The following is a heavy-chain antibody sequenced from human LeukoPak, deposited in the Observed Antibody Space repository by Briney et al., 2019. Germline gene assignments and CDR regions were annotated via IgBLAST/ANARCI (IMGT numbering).Heavy chain of an antibody. CDR1: GFTVSSSY. Sequence: PGGSLRLSCAASGFTVSSSYMSWVRQAPGKGLEYVSVIYSGGNTYYAGSVKGRFTISRDNSKNTVYLQMSSLRAEGTAVYYCARLIAATGRLYFDYWGQGTLVTVSS. D-gene: IGHD6-13*01. CDR2: IYSGGNT. V-gene: IGHV3-53*01. CDR3: ARLIAATGRLYFDY. J-gene: IGHJ4*02.